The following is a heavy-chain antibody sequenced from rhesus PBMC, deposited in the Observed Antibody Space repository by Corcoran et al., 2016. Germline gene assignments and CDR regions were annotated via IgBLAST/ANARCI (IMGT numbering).Heavy chain of an antibody. CDR1: GGSISSSY. CDR3: ASDRGMDAFDF. CDR2: IYGSGSST. J-gene: IGHJ3*01. D-gene: IGHD5-42*01. Sequence: QLQLQESGPGLVKPSETLSVTCAVSGGSISSSYWSWIRQAPGKGLEWIGNIYGSGSSTNYNPSLKSRVTRSVDTSKNQLSLKLSSVTAADTAVYYCASDRGMDAFDFWGQGLRVTVSS. V-gene: IGHV4-169*02.